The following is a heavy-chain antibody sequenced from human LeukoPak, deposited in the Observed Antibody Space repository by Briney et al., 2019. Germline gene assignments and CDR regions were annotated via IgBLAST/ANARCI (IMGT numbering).Heavy chain of an antibody. J-gene: IGHJ1*01. CDR3: ARLLGDCIGTSCFRYFHD. Sequence: AGGSLRLSCAASGFTFSSYTMNWVRQAPGKGLEWISYISRSMSPIYYADSVKGRFTISRDNAKNSLYLQMNSLRAEDTAVYYCARLLGDCIGTSCFRYFHDWGQGTLVTVSS. CDR2: ISRSMSPI. CDR1: GFTFSSYT. V-gene: IGHV3-48*01. D-gene: IGHD2-2*01.